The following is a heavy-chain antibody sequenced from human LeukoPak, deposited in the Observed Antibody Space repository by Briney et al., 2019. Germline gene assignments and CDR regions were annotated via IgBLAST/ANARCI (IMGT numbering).Heavy chain of an antibody. D-gene: IGHD4-11*01. Sequence: SETLSLTCTVSGGSISSYYWSWIRQPPGKGLEWIGYIYYSGSTNYNPSLKSRVTISVDTSKNQFSLKLSSVTAADTAVYYCAALTTYYYYYMDVWGKGTTVTVSS. CDR2: IYYSGST. V-gene: IGHV4-59*01. CDR1: GGSISSYY. CDR3: AALTTYYYYYMDV. J-gene: IGHJ6*03.